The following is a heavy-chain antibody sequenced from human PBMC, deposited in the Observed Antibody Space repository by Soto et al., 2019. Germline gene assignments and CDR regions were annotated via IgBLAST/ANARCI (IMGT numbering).Heavy chain of an antibody. J-gene: IGHJ6*02. CDR2: IIPIFGTA. V-gene: IGHV1-69*13. D-gene: IGHD3-3*01. CDR1: GGTFSSYA. CDR3: ATNLRFLEWLPMDV. Sequence: SEQVSRKASGGTFSSYAISWVRQAPGQGLEWMGGIIPIFGTANYAQKFQGRVTITADESTSTAYMELSSLRAEDTAVYYCATNLRFLEWLPMDVWGQGTTVTVSS.